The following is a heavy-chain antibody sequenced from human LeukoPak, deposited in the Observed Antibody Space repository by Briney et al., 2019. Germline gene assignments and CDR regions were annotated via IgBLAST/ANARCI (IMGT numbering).Heavy chain of an antibody. CDR1: GGSISSGGYS. J-gene: IGHJ3*02. CDR3: ARAYLGDSSGYSKAFDI. CDR2: IYHSGST. D-gene: IGHD3-22*01. V-gene: IGHV4-30-2*01. Sequence: PSETLSLTCAVSGGSISSGGYSWSWIRQPPGKGLEWIGYIYHSGSTYYNPSLKSRVTISVDRSKNQFSLKLSSVTAADTAVYYCARAYLGDSSGYSKAFDIWGQGTMVTVSS.